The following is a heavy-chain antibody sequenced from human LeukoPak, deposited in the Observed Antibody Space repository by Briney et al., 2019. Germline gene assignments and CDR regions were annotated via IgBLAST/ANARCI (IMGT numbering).Heavy chain of an antibody. J-gene: IGHJ4*02. CDR3: TKDRSTSSVLSGYQDK. CDR2: TSYAGGNS. V-gene: IGHV3-30*18. D-gene: IGHD3-3*01. CDR1: GCTFSSYG. Sequence: WRALPLSCAGSGCTFSSYGMHWVRQPPGRGLEWVGVTSYAGGNSHYSDLVKRRFTISRDNSKNTLYLQLNSLRPEDTAVDYCTKDRSTSSVLSGYQDKWGQGTLVTVSS.